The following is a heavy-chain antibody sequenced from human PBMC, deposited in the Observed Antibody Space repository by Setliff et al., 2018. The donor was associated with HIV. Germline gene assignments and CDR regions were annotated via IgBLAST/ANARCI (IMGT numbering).Heavy chain of an antibody. V-gene: IGHV4-4*07. Sequence: SETLSLTCTVSGDSIGDYYWNWIRQPAGKGLEWIGRVYASAYSNYNPSPKSRVTMSVDTSQNHFSLKLRSVNAADTAVYYCARDWVTRSNYYGSGSPWYFDFWGRGILVTVSS. CDR1: GDSIGDYY. CDR2: VYASAYS. J-gene: IGHJ2*01. D-gene: IGHD3-10*01. CDR3: ARDWVTRSNYYGSGSPWYFDF.